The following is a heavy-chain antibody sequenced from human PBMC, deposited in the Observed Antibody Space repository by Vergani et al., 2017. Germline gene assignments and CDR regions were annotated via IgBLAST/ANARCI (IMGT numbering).Heavy chain of an antibody. D-gene: IGHD4-17*01. J-gene: IGHJ2*01. V-gene: IGHV3-7*01. Sequence: EVQLVESGGGLVQPGGSLRLSCAASGFTFSSYWMSWVRQAPGKGLEWVANIKQDGSENYYVDSVKGRFTISRDNAKNSLYLQMNSLRAEDTAVYYCARDYGDFFYWYFDLWGRGTLVTVSS. CDR1: GFTFSSYW. CDR3: ARDYGDFFYWYFDL. CDR2: IKQDGSEN.